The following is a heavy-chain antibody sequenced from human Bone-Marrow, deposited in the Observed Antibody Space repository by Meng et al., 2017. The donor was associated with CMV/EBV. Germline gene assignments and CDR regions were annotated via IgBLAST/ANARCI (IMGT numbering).Heavy chain of an antibody. CDR3: ASGDQLLANYYGMDV. D-gene: IGHD2-2*01. CDR1: RGTFSSYA. J-gene: IGHJ6*02. V-gene: IGHV1-2*02. Sequence: ASVKVSCKASRGTFSSYAISWVRQAPGQGLEWMGWINPNSGGTNYAQKFQGRVTMTRDTSISTAYMELSRLRSDDTAVYYCASGDQLLANYYGMDVWGQGTTVTVSS. CDR2: INPNSGGT.